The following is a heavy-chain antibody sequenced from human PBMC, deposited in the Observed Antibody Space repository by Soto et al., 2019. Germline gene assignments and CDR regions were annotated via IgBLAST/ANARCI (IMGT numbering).Heavy chain of an antibody. Sequence: QVQLQESGPGLVKPSETLSLTCTVSGGSISSYYWSWIRQPPGKGLEWIGYIYYSGSTNYNPSLKIRVTISVDTSKTQFSLKLSSVTAADTAVYYCAKGWGYCSSTSCYRAPGYFDYWGQGTLVTVSS. D-gene: IGHD2-2*01. J-gene: IGHJ4*02. CDR2: IYYSGST. CDR1: GGSISSYY. V-gene: IGHV4-59*01. CDR3: AKGWGYCSSTSCYRAPGYFDY.